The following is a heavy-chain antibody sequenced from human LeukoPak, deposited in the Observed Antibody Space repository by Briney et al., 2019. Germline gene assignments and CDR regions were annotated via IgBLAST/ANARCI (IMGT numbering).Heavy chain of an antibody. Sequence: PGGSLRLSCAASGFTFSGYAMSWVRQAPGKGLEWVSAISGRGGSTYYADSVKGRFTISRDNSKNTLYLQMNSLRDEDRAVYYCAKMGDCYGSGSYQNDGDYWGQGTLVTVSS. CDR2: ISGRGGST. CDR1: GFTFSGYA. D-gene: IGHD3-10*01. CDR3: AKMGDCYGSGSYQNDGDY. J-gene: IGHJ4*02. V-gene: IGHV3-23*01.